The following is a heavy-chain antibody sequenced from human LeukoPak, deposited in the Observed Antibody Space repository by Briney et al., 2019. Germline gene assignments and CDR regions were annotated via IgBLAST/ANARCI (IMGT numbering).Heavy chain of an antibody. CDR3: ATAPNVYYYDY. Sequence: KTSETLSLTCTVSGGSISSYYWSWIRQPPGKGLEWIGYIYYSGSTNYNPSLKSRVTMSIDLSKNQFSLRLNSVTAADTAVYYCATAPNVYYYDYWGQGALVTVSS. CDR1: GGSISSYY. V-gene: IGHV4-59*08. CDR2: IYYSGST. J-gene: IGHJ4*02. D-gene: IGHD2-8*01.